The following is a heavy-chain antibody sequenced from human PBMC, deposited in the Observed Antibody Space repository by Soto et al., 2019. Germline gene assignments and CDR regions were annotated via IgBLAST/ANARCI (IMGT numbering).Heavy chain of an antibody. D-gene: IGHD1-26*01. Sequence: QVQLQESGPGLVKPSGTLSLTWTVSSASVSSTSSHDWWSWVLQPPGNGLEWIGEIYHSGSTNYNPSLKSRVTMSVDKSKNQFSLRLSSVTAAATAVYYCAKMVGATLVDYWGQGTLVTVSS. CDR2: IYHSGST. V-gene: IGHV4-4*02. CDR3: AKMVGATLVDY. J-gene: IGHJ4*02. CDR1: SASVSSTSSHDW.